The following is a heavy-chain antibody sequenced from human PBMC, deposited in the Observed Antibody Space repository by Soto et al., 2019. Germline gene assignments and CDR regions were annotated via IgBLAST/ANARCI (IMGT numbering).Heavy chain of an antibody. CDR3: ARDPYSNYGSGINWFDP. CDR1: GFTFSNYA. J-gene: IGHJ5*02. CDR2: ISYDGSNK. D-gene: IGHD4-4*01. Sequence: PGGSLRLSCAASGFTFSNYAMHWVRQAPGKGLEWVAVISYDGSNKYYADSVKGRFTISRDNSKNTLYLQMNSLRAEDTAVYYCARDPYSNYGSGINWFDPWGQGTLVTV. V-gene: IGHV3-30-3*01.